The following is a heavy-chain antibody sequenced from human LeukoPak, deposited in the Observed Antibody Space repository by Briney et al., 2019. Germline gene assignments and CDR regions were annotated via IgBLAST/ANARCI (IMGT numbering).Heavy chain of an antibody. CDR1: GGSISSYY. J-gene: IGHJ4*02. CDR3: AGLPYYSQSYFDY. V-gene: IGHV4-59*08. Sequence: PSETLSLTCTVSGGSISSYYWSWIRQPPGKGLEWIGYIYYSGSTNYNPSLKSRVTISVDTSKNQFSLELSSVTAADTAVYYCAGLPYYSQSYFDYWGQGTLVTVSS. D-gene: IGHD4-11*01. CDR2: IYYSGST.